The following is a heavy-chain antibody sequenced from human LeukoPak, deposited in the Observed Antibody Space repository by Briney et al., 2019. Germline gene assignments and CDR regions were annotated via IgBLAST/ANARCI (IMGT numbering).Heavy chain of an antibody. V-gene: IGHV3-21*04. CDR1: GFTFNTYS. D-gene: IGHD6-6*01. J-gene: IGHJ4*03. CDR3: ARDDRDISSYRFDY. Sequence: PGGSLRLSCAASGFTFNTYSMNWVRQAPGKGLEWVSSISSHSRDIYYADSVKGRFTISRDNAKNSLHLQMNNLRAEDTAVYYCARDDRDISSYRFDYWGHGTLVTVSS. CDR2: ISSHSRDI.